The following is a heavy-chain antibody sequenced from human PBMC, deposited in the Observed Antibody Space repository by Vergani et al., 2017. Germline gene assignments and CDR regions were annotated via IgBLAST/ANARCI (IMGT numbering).Heavy chain of an antibody. CDR3: ARDQRATMIVGVKTYGMDV. CDR2: IIPIFGTA. V-gene: IGHV1-69*06. J-gene: IGHJ6*02. CDR1: GGTFSSYA. D-gene: IGHD3-22*01. Sequence: QVQLVQSGAEVKQPGSSVKVSCKASGGTFSSYAISWVRQAPGQGLEWMGGIIPIFGTANYAQKFQGRVTIAAYKSTSTAYMELSSLRSEDTAVYYCARDQRATMIVGVKTYGMDVWGQATTVTVS.